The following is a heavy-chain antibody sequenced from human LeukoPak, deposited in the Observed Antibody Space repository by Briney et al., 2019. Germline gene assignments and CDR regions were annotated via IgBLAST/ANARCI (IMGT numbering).Heavy chain of an antibody. CDR1: GGSISGYY. J-gene: IGHJ4*02. Sequence: PSETLSLTCTVSGGSISGYYWSWIRQPPGKELEWIGYIYESGSTDYNPSLRSRVTISSATSKNQVSLKLTSVTTADTAVYYCARDRYDHDSSGYYEFWGQGTLVTVSS. CDR2: IYESGST. CDR3: ARDRYDHDSSGYYEF. D-gene: IGHD3-22*01. V-gene: IGHV4-59*01.